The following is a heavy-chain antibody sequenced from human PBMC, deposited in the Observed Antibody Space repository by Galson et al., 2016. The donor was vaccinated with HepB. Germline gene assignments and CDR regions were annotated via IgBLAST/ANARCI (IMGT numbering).Heavy chain of an antibody. CDR3: ARNQLIHSYYYGMDV. CDR2: IYYSGST. D-gene: IGHD1-1*01. Sequence: SETLSLTCTVSSGSISSSTYYWAWIRQPPGKGLEWLGSIYYSGSTYYNPSLKSRVTISADKSKNQFSLRLTSVTAADTALYYCARNQLIHSYYYGMDVWGQGTAVTVSS. CDR1: SGSISSSTYY. J-gene: IGHJ6*02. V-gene: IGHV4-39*07.